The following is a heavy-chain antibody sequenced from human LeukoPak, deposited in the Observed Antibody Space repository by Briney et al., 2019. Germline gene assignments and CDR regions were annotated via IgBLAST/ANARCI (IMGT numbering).Heavy chain of an antibody. CDR3: ARHWRWSTGGSGSYYNWFDP. J-gene: IGHJ5*02. Sequence: SETLSLTCTVSGGSISSSSYYWGWIRQPPGKGLEWIGSIYYSGSTYYNPSLKSRVTISVDTSKNQFSLKLSSVTAADTAVYYCARHWRWSTGGSGSYYNWFDPWGQGTLVTVSS. D-gene: IGHD3-10*01. CDR2: IYYSGST. V-gene: IGHV4-39*01. CDR1: GGSISSSSYY.